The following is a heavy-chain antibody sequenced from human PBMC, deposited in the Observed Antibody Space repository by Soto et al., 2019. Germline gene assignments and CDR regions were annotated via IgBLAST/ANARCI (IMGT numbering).Heavy chain of an antibody. V-gene: IGHV1-18*01. CDR1: GYTLRDYG. CDR2: INAYTGNT. CDR3: ARVLLQGPIEVDY. Sequence: QVQLVQSGAEVKKPGTSMKVSCKASGYTLRDYGISWVRQAPGQGLEWMGWINAYTGNTNFAQKLQGRVTMTTDTSTSTVYMDLRSLRPDDTAVYYCARVLLQGPIEVDYWGQGTLVTLSS. J-gene: IGHJ4*02. D-gene: IGHD2-15*01.